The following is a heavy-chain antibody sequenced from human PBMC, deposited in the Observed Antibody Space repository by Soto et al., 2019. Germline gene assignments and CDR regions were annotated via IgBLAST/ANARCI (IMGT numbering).Heavy chain of an antibody. D-gene: IGHD1-1*01. CDR1: CGSIDSYF. Sequence: SETLSLTVSVSCGSIDSYFWIWIRQPAGKGLEWLVRIYSSGGTNCNVSLESRVTMSVDTSKSQFSLELRSVTAADTAVYYCARWATGASSHGMDVWGPGTTVTVSS. J-gene: IGHJ6*02. CDR2: IYSSGGT. V-gene: IGHV4-4*07. CDR3: ARWATGASSHGMDV.